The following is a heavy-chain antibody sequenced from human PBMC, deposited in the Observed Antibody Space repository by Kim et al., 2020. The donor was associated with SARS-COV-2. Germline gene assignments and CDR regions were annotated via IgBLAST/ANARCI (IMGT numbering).Heavy chain of an antibody. V-gene: IGHV3-73*01. CDR1: GFTFSGSA. Sequence: GGSLRLSCAASGFTFSGSAMHWVRQAPGKGLEWVARIRSKANSYSSAYAASVKCRITIARADSKNTAYLDMLSPKTADTALYYCTRIPGTALAFYYALD. CDR3: TRIPGTALAFYYALD. J-gene: IGHJ3*02. CDR2: IRSKANSYSS. D-gene: IGHD1-1*01.